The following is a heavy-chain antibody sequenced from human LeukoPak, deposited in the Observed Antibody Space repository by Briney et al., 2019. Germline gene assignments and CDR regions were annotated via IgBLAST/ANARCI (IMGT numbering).Heavy chain of an antibody. CDR3: AKTGMYWNGYYIDYRAFDN. Sequence: PGGSLRLSCAASGFIFSNYPVSWVRQAPGKGLEWVSGVSGSDGSTYYADSVKGRFTISRDNSKNTLYLQMNGLRAEDTALYYCAKTGMYWNGYYIDYRAFDNWGQGTMVTVSS. V-gene: IGHV3-23*01. CDR1: GFIFSNYP. CDR2: VSGSDGST. D-gene: IGHD3-3*01. J-gene: IGHJ3*02.